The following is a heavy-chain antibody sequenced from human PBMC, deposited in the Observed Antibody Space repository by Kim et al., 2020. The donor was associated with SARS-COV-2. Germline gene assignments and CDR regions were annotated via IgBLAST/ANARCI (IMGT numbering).Heavy chain of an antibody. CDR2: ISSSSSYI. V-gene: IGHV3-21*01. D-gene: IGHD3-10*01. J-gene: IGHJ5*02. Sequence: GGSLRLSYAASGFTFSSYSMNWVRQAPGKGLEWVSSISSSSSYIYYADSVKGRFTISRDNAKNSLYLQMNSLRAEDTAVYYCARTRPPRGVKKPLNWFDPWGQGTLVTVSS. CDR1: GFTFSSYS. CDR3: ARTRPPRGVKKPLNWFDP.